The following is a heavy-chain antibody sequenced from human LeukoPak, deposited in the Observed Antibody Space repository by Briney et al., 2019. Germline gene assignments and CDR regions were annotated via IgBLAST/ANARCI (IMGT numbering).Heavy chain of an antibody. CDR3: ARDQGGYSGYDY. J-gene: IGHJ4*02. D-gene: IGHD5-12*01. V-gene: IGHV3-30*02. Sequence: GGSLRLSCAASGFTFSSYGMHWVRQAPGKGLEWVAFIRYDGSNKYYADSVKGRFTISRDNAKNSLYLQMNSLRAEDTAVYYCARDQGGYSGYDYWGQGTLVTVSS. CDR1: GFTFSSYG. CDR2: IRYDGSNK.